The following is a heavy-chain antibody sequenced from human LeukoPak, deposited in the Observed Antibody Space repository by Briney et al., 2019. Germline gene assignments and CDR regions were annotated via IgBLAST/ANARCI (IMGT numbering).Heavy chain of an antibody. Sequence: GGSLRLSCAASGFTFSSYWMSWVRQAPGKGLEWVAYITQDGSEKYYVDSVKGRFTISRDNAKNSLYLQMNSLRAEDTAVYYCARDRYIWNKGSGYYMDVWGKGTTVSVSS. CDR3: ARDRYIWNKGSGYYMDV. CDR2: ITQDGSEK. J-gene: IGHJ6*03. V-gene: IGHV3-7*01. D-gene: IGHD1-1*01. CDR1: GFTFSSYW.